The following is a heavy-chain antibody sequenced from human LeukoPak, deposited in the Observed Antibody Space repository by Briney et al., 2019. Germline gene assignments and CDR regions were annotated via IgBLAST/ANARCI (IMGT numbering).Heavy chain of an antibody. J-gene: IGHJ4*02. V-gene: IGHV1-2*02. CDR1: GYIFSDYY. Sequence: GASVKVSCKTSGYIFSDYYLHWVRQAPGQGLEWMGWINPNSGGTNYAQKFQGRVTMTTDTSTTTAYMDLRSLRSDDTAVYYCARVAYSGSGVGYWGRGTLVTVFS. CDR3: ARVAYSGSGVGY. CDR2: INPNSGGT. D-gene: IGHD1-26*01.